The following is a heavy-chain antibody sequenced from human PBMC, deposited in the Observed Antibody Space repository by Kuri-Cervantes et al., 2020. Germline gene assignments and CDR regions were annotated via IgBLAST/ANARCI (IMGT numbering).Heavy chain of an antibody. Sequence: ASVKVSCKASGYTFTSYGISWVRQAPGQGLEWMGWISAYNCNTNYAQKLQGRVTMTTDTSTSTAYMELRSLRSDDTAVYYCARDQQIHNWVDPWGQGTLVTVSS. CDR3: ARDQQIHNWVDP. V-gene: IGHV1-18*01. CDR1: GYTFTSYG. CDR2: ISAYNCNT. J-gene: IGHJ5*02. D-gene: IGHD6-13*01.